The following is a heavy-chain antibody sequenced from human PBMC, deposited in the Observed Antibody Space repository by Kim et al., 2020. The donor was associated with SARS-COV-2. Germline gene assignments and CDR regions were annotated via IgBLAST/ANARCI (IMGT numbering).Heavy chain of an antibody. V-gene: IGHV3-33*01. CDR1: GFTFSSYG. J-gene: IGHJ6*02. CDR2: IWYDGSNK. CDR3: AREHCSGGSSYSVSVFAPYGMDV. Sequence: GGSLRLSCAASGFTFSSYGMHWVRQAPGKGLEWVAVIWYDGSNKYYADSVKGRFTISRDNSKNTLYLQMNSLRAEDTAVYYCAREHCSGGSSYSVSVFAPYGMDVWGQGTTVTVSS. D-gene: IGHD2-15*01.